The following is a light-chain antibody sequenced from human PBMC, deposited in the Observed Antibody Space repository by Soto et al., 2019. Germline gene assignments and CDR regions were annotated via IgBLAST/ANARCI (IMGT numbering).Light chain of an antibody. CDR3: QHHSNWPPIT. CDR1: EKINKW. J-gene: IGKJ5*01. CDR2: DAS. Sequence: DIQMTQSPSTLAASVGXXXTXXXRASEKINKWLAWYQQKPGKAPTLLISDASSLESGVPSRCSGSGSGTDFALTISSLEPEDFAVYYCQHHSNWPPITFGQGTRLEI. V-gene: IGKV1-5*01.